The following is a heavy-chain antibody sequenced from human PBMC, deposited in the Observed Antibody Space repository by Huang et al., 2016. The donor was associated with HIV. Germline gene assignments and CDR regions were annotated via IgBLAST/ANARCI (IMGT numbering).Heavy chain of an antibody. CDR3: VKGHWPRENLLDY. V-gene: IGHV3-30*02. D-gene: IGHD1-1*01. Sequence: QVQLVESGGGVVQPGRSLRLSCAASGFTFSRHGMHWVRQAPGKGLEWVAFIRNDGSNKYYPDSLKGLFTVSRDASKNTLYLQMNSLRAEDTAVYYCVKGHWPRENLLDYWGQGTLVIVSS. J-gene: IGHJ4*02. CDR1: GFTFSRHG. CDR2: IRNDGSNK.